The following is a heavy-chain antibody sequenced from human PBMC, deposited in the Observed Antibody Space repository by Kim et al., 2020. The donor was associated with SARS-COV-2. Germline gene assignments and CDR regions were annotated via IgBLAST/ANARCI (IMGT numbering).Heavy chain of an antibody. J-gene: IGHJ4*02. CDR1: GYTFTSYD. CDR2: MNPNSGNT. CDR3: VRVSSGSYWGDDY. Sequence: ASVKVSCKASGYTFTSYDINWVRQATGQGLEWMGWMNPNSGNTGYAQKFQGRVTMTRNTSISTAYMELSSLRSEDTGVYYCVRVSSGSYWGDDYWGQGTLVTVSS. D-gene: IGHD1-26*01. V-gene: IGHV1-8*01.